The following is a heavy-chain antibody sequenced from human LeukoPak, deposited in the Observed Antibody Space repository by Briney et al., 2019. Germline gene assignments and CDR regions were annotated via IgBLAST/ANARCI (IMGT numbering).Heavy chain of an antibody. J-gene: IGHJ4*02. Sequence: GGSLRLSCAASGFTFSSYGMYWVRQAPGKGLEWVAVISYDGSNKYYVDSVKGRFTISRDNSKNTLYLQMNSLRAEDTAVYYCAKSGRRGYSYGYRFKYYFESWGQGTPVTVSS. CDR2: ISYDGSNK. CDR1: GFTFSSYG. CDR3: AKSGRRGYSYGYRFKYYFES. V-gene: IGHV3-30*18. D-gene: IGHD5-18*01.